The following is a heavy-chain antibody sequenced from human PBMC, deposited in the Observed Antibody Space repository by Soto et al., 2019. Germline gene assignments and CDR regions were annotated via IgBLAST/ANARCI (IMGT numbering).Heavy chain of an antibody. Sequence: SETLSLTSPVSGGSISSSSCYWGWIRQPPGKGLEWIGSIYYSGSTYYNPSLKSRVTISVDTSKNQFSLKVSSVTAADTAVYYCARLHGYCISSSCHGHYAMDVWGQGTTVTVSS. CDR3: ARLHGYCISSSCHGHYAMDV. D-gene: IGHD2-2*01. J-gene: IGHJ6*02. CDR1: GGSISSSSCY. V-gene: IGHV4-39*01. CDR2: IYYSGST.